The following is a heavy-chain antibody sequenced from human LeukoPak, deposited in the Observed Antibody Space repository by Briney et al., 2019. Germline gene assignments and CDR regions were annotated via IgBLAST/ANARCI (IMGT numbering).Heavy chain of an antibody. CDR3: ARAIRRDGYIIKGDWYFDL. CDR2: ISSSSDYI. D-gene: IGHD5-24*01. V-gene: IGHV3-21*01. Sequence: GGSLRLSCAASGFTFSSYNMNWVRQAPGKGLEWVSSISSSSDYIYYADSVKGRFTISRDNAKNSLYLQMKSLRAEDTAVYYCARAIRRDGYIIKGDWYFDLWGRGTLVTVSS. J-gene: IGHJ2*01. CDR1: GFTFSSYN.